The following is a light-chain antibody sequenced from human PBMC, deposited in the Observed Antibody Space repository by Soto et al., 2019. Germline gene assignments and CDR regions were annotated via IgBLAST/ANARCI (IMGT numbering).Light chain of an antibody. V-gene: IGKV3-20*01. Sequence: EIVLTQSPGTLSLSPGGRATLSCRASPSVSSNYLAWYQQRPGQAPRLLIYGASIRATGIPDRFSGSGSGTDFTRTITTLEPDDFAVYYCQQYGSSSLTFGQGTRVEIK. CDR3: QQYGSSSLT. CDR1: PSVSSNY. J-gene: IGKJ5*01. CDR2: GAS.